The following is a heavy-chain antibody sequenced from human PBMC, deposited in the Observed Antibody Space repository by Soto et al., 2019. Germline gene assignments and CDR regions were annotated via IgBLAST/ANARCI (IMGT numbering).Heavy chain of an antibody. CDR3: TCLHYDILTGSKWHYFDY. CDR1: GFTFSDAW. J-gene: IGHJ4*02. D-gene: IGHD3-9*01. Sequence: PGGSLRLSCAASGFTFSDAWMSWVRQAPGKGLEWVGRIKSETDGGTRDYAAPVKGRVTISRDDSKNTLYLQMNSLKTEDTAVYYCTCLHYDILTGSKWHYFDYWGQGTLVTVSS. V-gene: IGHV3-15*01. CDR2: IKSETDGGTR.